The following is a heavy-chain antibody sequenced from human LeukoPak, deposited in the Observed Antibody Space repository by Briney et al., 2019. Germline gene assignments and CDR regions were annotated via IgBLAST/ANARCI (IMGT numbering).Heavy chain of an antibody. CDR2: IYYSGST. Sequence: SETLSLTRTVSGGSFSNFFYWTWIRQPPGKGLEWIGYIYYSGSTNYNPSLNSRVTISLDTSKNQFSLMLRSLTAADTAVYYCARRYTASPGERFDYWGPGTLVTVSS. V-gene: IGHV4-59*08. D-gene: IGHD2-2*02. J-gene: IGHJ4*02. CDR3: ARRYTASPGERFDY. CDR1: GGSFSNFFY.